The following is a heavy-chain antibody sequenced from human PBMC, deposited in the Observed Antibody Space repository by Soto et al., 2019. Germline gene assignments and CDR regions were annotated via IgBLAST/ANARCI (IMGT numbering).Heavy chain of an antibody. CDR3: ARGSSSWSYYYYYYGMDV. D-gene: IGHD6-13*01. J-gene: IGHJ6*02. CDR2: ISAYNGNT. Sequence: ASVKVSCKASGYTFTSYGISWVRQAPGQGLEWMGWISAYNGNTNYAQKLQGRVTMTTDTSTSTAYMELRSLRSDDTAVYYCARGSSSWSYYYYYYGMDVWGQGTTVTGSS. V-gene: IGHV1-18*01. CDR1: GYTFTSYG.